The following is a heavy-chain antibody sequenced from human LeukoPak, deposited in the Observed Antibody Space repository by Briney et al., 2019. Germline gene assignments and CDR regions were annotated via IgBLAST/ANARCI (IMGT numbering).Heavy chain of an antibody. V-gene: IGHV3-53*01. J-gene: IGHJ4*02. CDR3: AREADYGGFDY. Sequence: QAGGSLRLSCAASGFTGSSNYMSWVRQAPGKGLEWGSVIYSGDNTDYADSVKGRFTISRDNSKNTLYLQMNSLRAEDTAVYYCAREADYGGFDYWGQGTLVTVSS. D-gene: IGHD4-17*01. CDR1: GFTGSSNY. CDR2: IYSGDNT.